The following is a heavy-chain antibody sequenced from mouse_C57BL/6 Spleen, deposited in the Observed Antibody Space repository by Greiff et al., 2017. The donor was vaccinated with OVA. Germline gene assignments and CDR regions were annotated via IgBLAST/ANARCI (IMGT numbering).Heavy chain of an antibody. Sequence: EVQLQESGAELVRPGASVKLSCTASGFNIKDDYMHWVKQRPEQGLEWIGWIDPENGDTEYASKFQGKATITADTTSNTAYLQLSSLTSEDTAVYYCTTGLEAYWGQGTLVTVSA. J-gene: IGHJ3*01. CDR3: TTGLEAY. CDR1: GFNIKDDY. V-gene: IGHV14-4*01. CDR2: IDPENGDT.